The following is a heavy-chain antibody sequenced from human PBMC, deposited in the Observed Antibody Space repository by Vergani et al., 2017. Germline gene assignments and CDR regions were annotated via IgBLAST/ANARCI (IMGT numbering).Heavy chain of an antibody. V-gene: IGHV4-59*01. CDR3: ARGPSVVQGHYIYYYSYFMDV. J-gene: IGHJ6*03. CDR2: IYLGGTT. CDR1: GFTFSDYY. D-gene: IGHD2-15*01. Sequence: QVQLVESGGGLVKPGGSLRLSCAASGFTFSDYYWNWIRQTPGKGLEWIGYIYLGGTTTYNPSLESRVSLSADTSKNQFSLQLTSVTAADTAVYYCARGPSVVQGHYIYYYSYFMDVWGKGTTVTVSS.